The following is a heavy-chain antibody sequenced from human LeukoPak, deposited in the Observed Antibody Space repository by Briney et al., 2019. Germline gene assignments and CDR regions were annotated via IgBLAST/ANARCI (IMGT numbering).Heavy chain of an antibody. V-gene: IGHV2-70*01. CDR1: GFSLSTSGMC. Sequence: TESGPALVKPPQTLTLTCTFSGFSLSTSGMCVSWIRQPPGKALEWLALIDWDDDKYYSTSLKTRLTISKDTSKNQVVLTMTNMDPVDTATYYCARSYSGYDYNWFDPWGQGTLVTVSS. CDR2: IDWDDDK. J-gene: IGHJ5*02. D-gene: IGHD5-12*01. CDR3: ARSYSGYDYNWFDP.